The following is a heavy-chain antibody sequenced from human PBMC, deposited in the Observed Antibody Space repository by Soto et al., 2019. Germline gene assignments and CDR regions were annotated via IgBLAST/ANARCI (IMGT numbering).Heavy chain of an antibody. V-gene: IGHV5-51*01. Sequence: GESLKISCKGSGYSFTSYWIGWVRHMPGKGLEWMGIIYPGDSDTRYSPSFQGQVTISADKSISTAYLQWSSLKASDTAMYYCARQRWLQSYYYYGMDVWGQGTTVTVSS. J-gene: IGHJ6*02. D-gene: IGHD4-4*01. CDR3: ARQRWLQSYYYYGMDV. CDR1: GYSFTSYW. CDR2: IYPGDSDT.